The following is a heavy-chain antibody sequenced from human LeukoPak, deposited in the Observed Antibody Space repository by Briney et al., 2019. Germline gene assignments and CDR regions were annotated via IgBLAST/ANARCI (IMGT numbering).Heavy chain of an antibody. CDR2: ISSSSSTI. CDR3: ARRKTGTYYYYYYMDV. D-gene: IGHD1-1*01. V-gene: IGHV3-48*04. CDR1: GFTFSSYS. J-gene: IGHJ6*03. Sequence: GGSLRLSCAASGFTFSSYSMNWVRQAPGKGLEWVSYISSSSSTIYYADSVKGRFTISRDNAKNSLYLQMNSLRAEDTAVYYCARRKTGTYYYYYYMDVWAKGPRSPSP.